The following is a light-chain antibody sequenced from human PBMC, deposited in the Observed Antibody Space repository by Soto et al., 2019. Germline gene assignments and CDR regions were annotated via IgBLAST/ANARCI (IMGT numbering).Light chain of an antibody. V-gene: IGKV1-39*01. J-gene: IGKJ3*01. CDR2: AAC. CDR3: QQNYSTRCT. Sequence: LQIFRLPSSLCASLGHRVTITFRASQSISSYLNWYQQKPGNDTTLLIYAACSLKSGVPSRFSGSGSGTDLTRTISSLHPEHFATSCCQQNYSTRCTFGPGTKVDIK. CDR1: QSISSY.